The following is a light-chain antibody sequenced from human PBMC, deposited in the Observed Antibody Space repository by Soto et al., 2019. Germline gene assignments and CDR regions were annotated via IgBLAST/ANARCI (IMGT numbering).Light chain of an antibody. CDR2: DAS. J-gene: IGKJ1*01. Sequence: EIQITPFPSTLSVSVGARVPITGRATQIITTLFAWYQQKPGKAPKLLIYDASSLQSGVPSTFSGRGFGTEFPLTISRLQPDECATYYCQHYNDYWTFGQVATM. CDR1: QIITTL. CDR3: QHYNDYWT. V-gene: IGKV1-5*01.